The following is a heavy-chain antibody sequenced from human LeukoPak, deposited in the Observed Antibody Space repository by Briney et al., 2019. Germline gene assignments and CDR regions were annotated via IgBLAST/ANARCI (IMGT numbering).Heavy chain of an antibody. CDR2: ISYDGSNK. CDR3: ASYYYDSSGYPLVAREQLYYYYYYGMDV. Sequence: GGSLRLSCAASGFTFSSYAMHWVRQAPGKGLEWVAVISYDGSNKYYADSVKGRFTISRDNSKNTLYLQMNSLRAEDTAVYYCASYYYDSSGYPLVAREQLYYYYYYGMDVWGQGTTVTASS. J-gene: IGHJ6*02. D-gene: IGHD3-22*01. V-gene: IGHV3-30*04. CDR1: GFTFSSYA.